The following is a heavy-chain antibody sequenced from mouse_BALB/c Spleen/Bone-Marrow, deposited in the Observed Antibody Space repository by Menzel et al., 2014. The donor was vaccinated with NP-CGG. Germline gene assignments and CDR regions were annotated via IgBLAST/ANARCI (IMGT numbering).Heavy chain of an antibody. CDR2: IYPGDGDT. J-gene: IGHJ4*01. CDR1: GYTFTSYW. Sequence: VQLQQSGAELARPGASVKLSCKASGYTFTSYWMQWVKQRPGQGLEWIGAIYPGDGDTRYTQKFKGKATLTADKSSSTAYMQLSSLASEDSAVYYCARRDYA. CDR3: ARRDYA. V-gene: IGHV1-87*01.